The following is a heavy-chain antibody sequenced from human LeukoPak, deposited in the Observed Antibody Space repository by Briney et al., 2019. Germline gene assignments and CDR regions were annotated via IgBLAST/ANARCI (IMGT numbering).Heavy chain of an antibody. CDR3: ARDQLAYSGYDTLFDY. Sequence: GRSLRLSCAASGFTFDSYAIHWVRQAPGKGLEWVAVISYDGSNKYYADSVKGRFTISRDNSKNTRYLQLNSLRPEDTAVYYCARDQLAYSGYDTLFDYWGQGSLVTVSS. J-gene: IGHJ4*02. CDR1: GFTFDSYA. V-gene: IGHV3-30*04. D-gene: IGHD5-12*01. CDR2: ISYDGSNK.